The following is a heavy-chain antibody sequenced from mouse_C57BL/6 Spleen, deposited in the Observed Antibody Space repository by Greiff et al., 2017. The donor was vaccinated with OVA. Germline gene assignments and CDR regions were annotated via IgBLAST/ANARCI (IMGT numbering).Heavy chain of an antibody. J-gene: IGHJ2*01. D-gene: IGHD1-1*01. CDR1: GYTFTSYW. CDR3: ARNPPLYGSSIPFDY. CDR2: IYPGSGST. Sequence: QVQLQQPGAELVKPGASVKMSCTASGYTFTSYWITWVKQRPGQGLEWIGDIYPGSGSTNYNEKFKSKATLTVDTSSSTAYMQLSSLTSEDSAVYYCARNPPLYGSSIPFDYWGKGTTLTVSS. V-gene: IGHV1-55*01.